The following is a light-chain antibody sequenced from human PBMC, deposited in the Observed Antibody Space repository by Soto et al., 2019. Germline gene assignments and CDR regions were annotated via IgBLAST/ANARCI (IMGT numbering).Light chain of an antibody. CDR2: LNNDGSH. J-gene: IGLJ2*01. Sequence: QLVLTQSPSASASLGASVKLTCTLSSGHSSYAIAWHQKQPGKAPRYLMDLNNDGSHTKGDGIPDRFSGSSSGAERYLIISSLQSGDEADYYCQTWGTGFQVFGGGTKLTVL. CDR3: QTWGTGFQV. CDR1: SGHSSYA. V-gene: IGLV4-69*01.